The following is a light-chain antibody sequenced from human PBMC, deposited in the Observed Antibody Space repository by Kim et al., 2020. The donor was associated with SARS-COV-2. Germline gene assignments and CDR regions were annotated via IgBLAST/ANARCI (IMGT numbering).Light chain of an antibody. J-gene: IGLJ3*02. CDR2: EDN. CDR3: QSYDSSNWV. V-gene: IGLV6-57*01. Sequence: GKTVTISCTRSSGSIASNYVQWYQQRPGSSPTTVIYEDNQRPSGVTDRFSGSIDSSSNSASLTISGLKTEDEADYYCQSYDSSNWVFGGGTQLTVL. CDR1: SGSIASNY.